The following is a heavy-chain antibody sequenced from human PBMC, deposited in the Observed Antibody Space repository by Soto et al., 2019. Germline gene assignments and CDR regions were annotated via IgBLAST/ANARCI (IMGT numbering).Heavy chain of an antibody. Sequence: SVKVSCKASGGTFSSYTISWVRQAPGQGLEWMGRIIPILGIANYAQKFQGRVTITADKSTSTAYMELSSLRSEETAVYYCARERALQFLEWHNYSYYYYSMDVWGKGTTVTVS. CDR2: IIPILGIA. J-gene: IGHJ6*03. V-gene: IGHV1-69*04. CDR1: GGTFSSYT. D-gene: IGHD3-3*01. CDR3: ARERALQFLEWHNYSYYYYSMDV.